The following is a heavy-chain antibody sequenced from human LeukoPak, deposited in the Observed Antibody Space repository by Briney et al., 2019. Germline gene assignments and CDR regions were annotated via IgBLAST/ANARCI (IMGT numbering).Heavy chain of an antibody. CDR3: ARRDESSGYSYDY. CDR1: GGSFSGYY. CDR2: INHSGST. V-gene: IGHV4-34*01. J-gene: IGHJ4*02. D-gene: IGHD3-22*01. Sequence: SETLSLTCAVYGGSFSGYYWSWIRQPPGKGLEWIGEINHSGSTNYNPSLKSRVSISVDTSKTHFSLRLSSVTAADTAVYYCARRDESSGYSYDYWGQGTLVTVSS.